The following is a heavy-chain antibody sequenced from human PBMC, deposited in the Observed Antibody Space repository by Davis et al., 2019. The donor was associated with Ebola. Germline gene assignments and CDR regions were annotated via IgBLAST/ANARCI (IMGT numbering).Heavy chain of an antibody. Sequence: PSETLSLTCTVSGGSISSHYWTWIRQPPGKGLEWIGYIYYRGSTNYNPSLKSRVTISVDTSKNQFSLKLSSVTAADTAVYYCARVTWNDYSNYYFDYWGQGTLVTVSA. CDR2: IYYRGST. CDR3: ARVTWNDYSNYYFDY. J-gene: IGHJ4*02. V-gene: IGHV4-59*11. D-gene: IGHD4-11*01. CDR1: GGSISSHY.